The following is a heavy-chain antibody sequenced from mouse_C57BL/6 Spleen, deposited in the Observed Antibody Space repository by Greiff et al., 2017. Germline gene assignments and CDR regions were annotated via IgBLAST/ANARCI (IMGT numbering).Heavy chain of an antibody. J-gene: IGHJ3*01. V-gene: IGHV2-6*01. CDR2: IWGVGST. CDR3: ASGGYYDYDGFAY. Sequence: QVQLQQSGPGLVAPSQSLSITCTVSGFSLTSYGVDWVRQSPGKGLEWLGVIWGVGSTNYNSALKSRLSISKDNSKSQVFLKMNSLQTDDTAMYYCASGGYYDYDGFAYWGQGTLVTVSA. CDR1: GFSLTSYG. D-gene: IGHD2-4*01.